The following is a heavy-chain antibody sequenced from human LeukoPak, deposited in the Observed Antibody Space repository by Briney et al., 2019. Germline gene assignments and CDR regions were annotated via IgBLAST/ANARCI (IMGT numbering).Heavy chain of an antibody. CDR1: GGSISSYY. CDR2: IYYSGST. V-gene: IGHV4-59*01. CDR3: ARDRGSYSRGAFDI. D-gene: IGHD1-26*01. J-gene: IGHJ3*02. Sequence: SETLSLTCTVSGGSISSYYWSWIRQPPGKGLEWIGYIYYSGSTNYNPSLKSRVTISVDTSKNQFSLKLSSVTVADTAVYYCARDRGSYSRGAFDIWGQGTMVTVSS.